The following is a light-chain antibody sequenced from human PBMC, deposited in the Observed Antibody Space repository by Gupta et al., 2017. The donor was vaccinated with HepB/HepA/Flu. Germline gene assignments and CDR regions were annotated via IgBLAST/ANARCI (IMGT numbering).Light chain of an antibody. CDR2: GAS. V-gene: IGKV1-39*01. J-gene: IGKJ2*01. CDR1: HSISAY. Sequence: DIQRTHPPSSLSASVGNRVTITGRAIHSISAYLNWYQQKPGRAPRLLIYGASNLQTGVPSRFSGSGSGTDFTLTISRLQPEDVATFYCQQSYIIPYTFGQGTKVEI. CDR3: QQSYIIPYT.